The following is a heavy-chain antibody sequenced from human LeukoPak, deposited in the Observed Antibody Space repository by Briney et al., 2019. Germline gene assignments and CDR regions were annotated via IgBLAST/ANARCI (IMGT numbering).Heavy chain of an antibody. Sequence: GGSLRLSCSASGFTFSNFAVHWVRQTPGKGLEWVAVTSSDLNVKLYADSVKGRFTISRDNSRSTLYLQMNSLRPEDTAIYYCAREGYYGSGSPPSLYFDYWGQGTLVTVSS. CDR3: AREGYYGSGSPPSLYFDY. D-gene: IGHD3-10*01. CDR2: TSSDLNVK. J-gene: IGHJ4*02. V-gene: IGHV3-30-3*01. CDR1: GFTFSNFA.